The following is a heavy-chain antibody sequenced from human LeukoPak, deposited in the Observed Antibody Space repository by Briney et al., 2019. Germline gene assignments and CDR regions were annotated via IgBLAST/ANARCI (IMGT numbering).Heavy chain of an antibody. Sequence: ASEKVSCKASGYTFTSYAMHWVRQAPGQRLEWMGWINAGNGNTKYSQKFQGRVTITRDTSASTAYMELSSLRPEDTAVYYCARTSSGWVIIDYWGQGTLVTVSS. CDR1: GYTFTSYA. CDR3: ARTSSGWVIIDY. J-gene: IGHJ4*02. D-gene: IGHD6-19*01. CDR2: INAGNGNT. V-gene: IGHV1-3*01.